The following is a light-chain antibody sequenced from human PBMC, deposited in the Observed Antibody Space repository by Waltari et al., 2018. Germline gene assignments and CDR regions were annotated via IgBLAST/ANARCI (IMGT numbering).Light chain of an antibody. Sequence: QSALTQPASVSGSLGQSITISCTGPSSDIGAYHYVPWYQQHPGKAPKLIMYAVYNRPSGVSNRFSGSKSGNTASLTISGLQAEDESDYYCSSYTTTTTHVFGSGSKVTVL. CDR2: AVY. CDR1: SSDIGAYHY. CDR3: SSYTTTTTHV. V-gene: IGLV2-14*03. J-gene: IGLJ6*01.